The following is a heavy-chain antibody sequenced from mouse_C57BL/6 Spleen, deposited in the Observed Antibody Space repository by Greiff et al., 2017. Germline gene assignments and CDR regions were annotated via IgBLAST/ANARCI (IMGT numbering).Heavy chain of an antibody. V-gene: IGHV14-2*01. CDR1: GFNIKDYY. CDR2: IDPEDGEN. Sequence: DVQLQESGAELVKPGASVKLSCTASGFNIKDYYMHWVQQRTEQGLEWIGRIDPEDGENKYSPNFQGKATITADTSSNTSYMQHSSLTSEDTAVYYGARSALDDGYYGYFDVWGTGTTVTVSS. J-gene: IGHJ1*03. D-gene: IGHD2-3*01. CDR3: ARSALDDGYYGYFDV.